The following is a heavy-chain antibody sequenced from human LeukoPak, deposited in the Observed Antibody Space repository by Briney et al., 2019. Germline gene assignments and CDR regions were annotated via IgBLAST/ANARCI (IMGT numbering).Heavy chain of an antibody. CDR1: GYTFTSYG. CDR2: ISAYNGNT. Sequence: GASVKVSCKASGYTFTSYGISWVRQAPGQGLEWMGWISAYNGNTNYAQKLQGRVTMTTDTSTSTAYMELRSLRSDDTAVYYCARGVICSSTSCSNWFDPWGQGTLVTVSS. D-gene: IGHD2-2*01. V-gene: IGHV1-18*01. CDR3: ARGVICSSTSCSNWFDP. J-gene: IGHJ5*02.